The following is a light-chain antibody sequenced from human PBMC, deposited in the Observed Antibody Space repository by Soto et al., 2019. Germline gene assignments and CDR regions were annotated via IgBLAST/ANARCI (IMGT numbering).Light chain of an antibody. CDR3: QQYGSSGT. CDR1: QSVSNNY. Sequence: EIVLTHSPGTLSLSPGERATLSCRASQSVSNNYLAWYQQKPGQAPRLLIYGASNRATGIPDRFSGSGSGTDFTLTISRLEPEDFAVYYCQQYGSSGTFGQVTKVDI. J-gene: IGKJ1*01. V-gene: IGKV3-20*01. CDR2: GAS.